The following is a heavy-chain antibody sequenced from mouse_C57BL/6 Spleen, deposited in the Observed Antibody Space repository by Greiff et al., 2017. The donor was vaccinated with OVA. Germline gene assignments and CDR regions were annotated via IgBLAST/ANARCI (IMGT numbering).Heavy chain of an antibody. Sequence: EVQLQQSGPVLVKPGASVKMSCKASGYTFTDYYMNWVKQSHGKSLEWIGVINPYNGGTSYNQKFKGKATLTVDKSSSTAYMELNSLTSEDSAVYYCARPYDYDVKVYFDVWGTGTTVTVSS. CDR2: INPYNGGT. CDR1: GYTFTDYY. CDR3: ARPYDYDVKVYFDV. J-gene: IGHJ1*03. V-gene: IGHV1-19*01. D-gene: IGHD2-4*01.